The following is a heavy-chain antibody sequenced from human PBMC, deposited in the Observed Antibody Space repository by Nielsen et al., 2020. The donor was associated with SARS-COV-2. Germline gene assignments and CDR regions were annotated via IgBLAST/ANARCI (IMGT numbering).Heavy chain of an antibody. V-gene: IGHV3-23*01. CDR1: GFTFSNYA. CDR3: ASEIAVAGLDY. J-gene: IGHJ4*02. D-gene: IGHD6-19*01. CDR2: ISGGSGNT. Sequence: GESLKISCAASGFTFSNYAMSWVRQAPGKGLEWVSTISGGSGNTYYADSVKGRFTISRDNSKNTLYLQMNSLRAEDTAVYYCASEIAVAGLDYWGQGTLVTVSS.